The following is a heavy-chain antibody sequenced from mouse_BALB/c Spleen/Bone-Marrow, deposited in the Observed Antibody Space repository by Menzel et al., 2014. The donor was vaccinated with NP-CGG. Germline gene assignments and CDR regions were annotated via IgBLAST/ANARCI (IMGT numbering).Heavy chain of an antibody. J-gene: IGHJ3*01. D-gene: IGHD1-2*01. V-gene: IGHV4-1*02. CDR3: AKNYYYGYVAY. CDR2: INPDSSTI. Sequence: EVKLMESGGGLVQPGGSLKLSCAASGFDFSRYWMTWVRQAPGKGLEWIGEINPDSSTINHAPSLKDKFIISRDNAKNTLYLQMSKVRSEDTALYYCAKNYYYGYVAYWGQGTLVTVSA. CDR1: GFDFSRYW.